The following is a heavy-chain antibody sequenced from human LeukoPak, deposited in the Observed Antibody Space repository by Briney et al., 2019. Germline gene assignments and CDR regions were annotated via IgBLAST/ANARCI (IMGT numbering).Heavy chain of an antibody. CDR1: GGSISSYY. V-gene: IGHV4-4*07. Sequence: PSETLSLTCTVSGGSISSYYWSWIRQPAGNGLEWIGRIYTSGSTNYNPSLKSRVTMSVDTSKNQFSLKLSSVTAADTAMYYCARGGYYYGSGSLEFDYWGQGTLVTVSS. CDR2: IYTSGST. CDR3: ARGGYYYGSGSLEFDY. D-gene: IGHD3-10*01. J-gene: IGHJ4*02.